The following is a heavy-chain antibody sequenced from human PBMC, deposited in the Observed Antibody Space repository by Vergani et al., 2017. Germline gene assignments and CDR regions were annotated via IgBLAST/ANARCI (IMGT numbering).Heavy chain of an antibody. Sequence: QVQLQQWGAGLLKPSETLSLTCAVYGGSFSGYYWSWIRQPPGKGLEWIGEIKHSGSTNYKPFLKCRVTISVDTSKNQFSLKLSSVTAADTAVYYCARGEVGATTGFDYWGQGTLVTVSS. CDR3: ARGEVGATTGFDY. J-gene: IGHJ4*02. V-gene: IGHV4-34*01. CDR1: GGSFSGYY. D-gene: IGHD1-26*01. CDR2: IKHSGST.